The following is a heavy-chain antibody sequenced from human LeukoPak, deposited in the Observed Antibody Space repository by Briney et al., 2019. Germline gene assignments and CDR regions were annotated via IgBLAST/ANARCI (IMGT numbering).Heavy chain of an antibody. CDR3: AKESGKFDY. CDR2: ISGDGVST. J-gene: IGHJ4*02. V-gene: IGHV3-43*02. CDR1: GLPIADFA. Sequence: GGSLRLSCVASGLPIADFAMHWVRQAPGKGLEWVSLISGDGVSTFYTDSVRGRFSISRDNTKNSLYLELNSLRTEDTAMYYCAKESGKFDYWGQGTLVAVSS.